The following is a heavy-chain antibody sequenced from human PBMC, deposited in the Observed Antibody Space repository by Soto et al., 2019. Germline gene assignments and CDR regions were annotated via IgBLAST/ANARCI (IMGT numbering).Heavy chain of an antibody. CDR2: IVPMFGTA. CDR3: ARDGDPGYTFWSGPLGGGRFDP. CDR1: GGTFGNTA. J-gene: IGHJ5*02. Sequence: QVQLVQSGAEVKKPGSSVNVSCKTSGGTFGNTAVTWVRQAPGQGLEWMGGIVPMFGTANYAQKFQGRVTITADESTNKAYMEVRSLRSDDTAVYYCARDGDPGYTFWSGPLGGGRFDPWGQGTLVTVSS. V-gene: IGHV1-69*12. D-gene: IGHD3-3*01.